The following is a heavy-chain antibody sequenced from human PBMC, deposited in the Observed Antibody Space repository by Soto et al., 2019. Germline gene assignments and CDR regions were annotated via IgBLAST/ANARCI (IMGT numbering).Heavy chain of an antibody. Sequence: PSETLSLTCAVYGGSFSGYYWSWIRQPPGKGLEWIGEINHSGSTNYNPSLKSRVTISVDTSKNQFSLKLSSVTAADTAVYYCARALYYYGSGSNYWGQGXLVTVSS. CDR3: ARALYYYGSGSNY. J-gene: IGHJ4*02. CDR1: GGSFSGYY. CDR2: INHSGST. D-gene: IGHD3-10*01. V-gene: IGHV4-34*01.